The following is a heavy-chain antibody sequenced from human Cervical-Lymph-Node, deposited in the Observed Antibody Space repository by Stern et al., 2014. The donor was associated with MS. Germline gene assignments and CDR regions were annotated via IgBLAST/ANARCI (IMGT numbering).Heavy chain of an antibody. V-gene: IGHV4-4*07. J-gene: IGHJ4*02. D-gene: IGHD4-23*01. CDR2: ISARGSL. CDR1: DGSISDYY. CDR3: ARNGGNWFLPDYYFDY. Sequence: VQLVESGPGLVKPSETLSLTCTVSDGSISDYYWCWIRQPPGTGLERIGRISARGSLAYNPSLESRVTMSVDTSKNHFSLKLNSVTAADTAAYYCARNGGNWFLPDYYFDYWGQGALVTVSS.